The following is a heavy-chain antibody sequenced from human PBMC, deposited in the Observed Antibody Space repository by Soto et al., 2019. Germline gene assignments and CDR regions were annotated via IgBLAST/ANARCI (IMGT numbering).Heavy chain of an antibody. CDR3: ARESDGMDV. V-gene: IGHV3-48*03. CDR2: IGTSGTTI. D-gene: IGHD3-3*01. Sequence: PGGSLRLSCAASGFTLRSYEMDWVRQAPGKGLEWISYIGTSGTTIYYADSVKGRFTISRDNAKNSLYLQMNSLRAEDTAIYYCARESDGMDVWGQGTTVTVSS. CDR1: GFTLRSYE. J-gene: IGHJ6*02.